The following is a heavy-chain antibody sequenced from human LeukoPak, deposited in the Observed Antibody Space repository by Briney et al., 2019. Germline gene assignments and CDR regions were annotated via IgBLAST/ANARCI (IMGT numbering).Heavy chain of an antibody. CDR2: ISGSGGST. V-gene: IGHV3-23*01. D-gene: IGHD2-15*01. J-gene: IGHJ3*02. CDR1: GFTFSSYA. Sequence: GGSLRLSCAASGFTFSSYAMSWVRQAPGKGLEWVSAISGSGGSTYYADSVKGRFTISRDNSKNTLYLQMNSLRAEDTAVYYCAKHLGYCSGGSCYSRPDAFDIWGQGTMVTVSS. CDR3: AKHLGYCSGGSCYSRPDAFDI.